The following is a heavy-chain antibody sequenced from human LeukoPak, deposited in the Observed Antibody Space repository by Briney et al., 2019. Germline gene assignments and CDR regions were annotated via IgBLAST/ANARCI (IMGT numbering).Heavy chain of an antibody. CDR1: GFTFSSYW. J-gene: IGHJ4*02. Sequence: GGSLRLSCAVSGFTFSSYWMHWVRQPPGKGLVWVSRINPDGSRTTYADSVKGRFTISRDNARNTLYLQMHSLRAEDTAVYYCVRSAFLTTEHYFDYWAQGTLVTVSS. D-gene: IGHD4-11*01. CDR2: INPDGSRT. CDR3: VRSAFLTTEHYFDY. V-gene: IGHV3-74*01.